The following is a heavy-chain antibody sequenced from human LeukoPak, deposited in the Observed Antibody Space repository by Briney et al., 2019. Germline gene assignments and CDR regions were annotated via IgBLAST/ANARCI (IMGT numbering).Heavy chain of an antibody. V-gene: IGHV3-21*04. J-gene: IGHJ4*02. Sequence: GGSLRLSCAASGFTFSSYNMNWVRQAPGKGLAWVSSISSSSSYIYYADSVKGRFTISRDNARNSLYLQMNSLRAEDTAVYYCAKDFPFMSYWGQGTLVTVSS. CDR1: GFTFSSYN. D-gene: IGHD3-10*02. CDR3: AKDFPFMSY. CDR2: ISSSSSYI.